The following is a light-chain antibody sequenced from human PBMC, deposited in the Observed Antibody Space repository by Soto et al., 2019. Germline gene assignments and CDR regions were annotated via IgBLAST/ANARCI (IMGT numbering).Light chain of an antibody. CDR2: DVS. J-gene: IGLJ1*01. CDR1: SSDVGGYNY. Sequence: QSALTQPASVSGSPGQSITISCTGTSSDVGGYNYVAWYQQHPGKAPKLIIYDVSNRPSGVSNRFSGSKSGNTASLTISGLQDEDEADYYCHSYTSRSTYVFGTGTKLTVL. V-gene: IGLV2-14*01. CDR3: HSYTSRSTYV.